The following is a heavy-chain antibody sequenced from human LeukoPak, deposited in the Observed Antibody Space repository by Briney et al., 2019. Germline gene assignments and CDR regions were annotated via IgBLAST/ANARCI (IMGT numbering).Heavy chain of an antibody. Sequence: ASVKVSCKASGGTFSSYAISWVRQAPGQGLEWMGGITPIFGTANYAQKSQGRVTITTDESTSTAYMELSSLRSEDTAVYYCARSYYDSSGFSPWGQGTLVTVSS. CDR2: ITPIFGTA. CDR3: ARSYYDSSGFSP. J-gene: IGHJ5*02. V-gene: IGHV1-69*05. CDR1: GGTFSSYA. D-gene: IGHD3-22*01.